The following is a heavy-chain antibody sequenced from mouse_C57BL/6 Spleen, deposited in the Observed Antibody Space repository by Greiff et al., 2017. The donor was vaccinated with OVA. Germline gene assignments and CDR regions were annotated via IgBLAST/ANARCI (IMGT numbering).Heavy chain of an antibody. CDR3: TNYYGSSPWFAY. V-gene: IGHV14-4*01. D-gene: IGHD1-1*01. J-gene: IGHJ3*01. CDR2: IDPENGDT. CDR1: GFNIKDDY. Sequence: VQLQQSGAELVRPGASVKLSCTASGFNIKDDYMHWVKQRPEQGLEWIGWIDPENGDTEYASKFQGKATITADTSSNTAYLQLSSLTSEDTAVYYCTNYYGSSPWFAYWGKGTLVTVSA.